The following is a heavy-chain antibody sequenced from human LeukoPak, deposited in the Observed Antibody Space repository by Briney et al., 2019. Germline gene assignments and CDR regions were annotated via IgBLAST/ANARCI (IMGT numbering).Heavy chain of an antibody. D-gene: IGHD3-10*01. CDR1: GYTFTGYY. CDR3: ARLGNTMVRGVINWFDP. CDR2: INPNSGGT. Sequence: ASVKVSCKASGYTFTGYYMHWVRQAPGQGLEWMGWINPNSGGTNYAQKFQGRVTMTRDTSISTAYMELSRLRSDDTAVYYCARLGNTMVRGVINWFDPWGQGTLVTVSS. V-gene: IGHV1-2*02. J-gene: IGHJ5*02.